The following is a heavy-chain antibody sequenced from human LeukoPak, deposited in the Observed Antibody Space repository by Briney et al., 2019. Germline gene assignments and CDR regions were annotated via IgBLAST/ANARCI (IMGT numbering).Heavy chain of an antibody. J-gene: IGHJ4*02. CDR3: ARDLASCAGDCYSDGFDY. D-gene: IGHD2-21*02. V-gene: IGHV4-38-2*02. CDR2: IYHGGST. Sequence: SETLSLACTVSGYSISSGYYWGWIRQSPGKGLEWIGSIYHGGSTYYNPSLRSRVIVSVDTSKNHFSLKMSSVTAADTAVYYCARDLASCAGDCYSDGFDYWGQGALVTVSS. CDR1: GYSISSGYY.